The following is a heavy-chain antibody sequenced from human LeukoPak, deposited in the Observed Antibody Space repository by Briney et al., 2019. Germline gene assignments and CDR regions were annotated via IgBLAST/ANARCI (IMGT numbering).Heavy chain of an antibody. Sequence: GSLRLSCAASGFTFSSYGVHWVRQAPGKGLGWVAVIWYDGSNKYYADSVKGRFTISRDNSKNTLYLQMNSPRAEDTAVYYCARDSDYYDSSGYYIGPHDYWGQGTLVTVSS. J-gene: IGHJ4*02. CDR1: GFTFSSYG. CDR3: ARDSDYYDSSGYYIGPHDY. CDR2: IWYDGSNK. V-gene: IGHV3-33*01. D-gene: IGHD3-22*01.